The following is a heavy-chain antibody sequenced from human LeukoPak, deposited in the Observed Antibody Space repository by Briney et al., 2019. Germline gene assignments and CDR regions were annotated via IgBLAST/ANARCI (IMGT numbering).Heavy chain of an antibody. CDR3: ARGGYGSGSYYPH. Sequence: GSLRLSCAASGFTFSSYGMHWVRQAPGKGLEWVAFIRYDGSNKYYADSVKGRFTISRDNSKNTLYLQMNSLRAEDTAVYYCARGGYGSGSYYPHWGQGTLVTVSS. D-gene: IGHD3-10*01. J-gene: IGHJ4*02. V-gene: IGHV3-30*02. CDR2: IRYDGSNK. CDR1: GFTFSSYG.